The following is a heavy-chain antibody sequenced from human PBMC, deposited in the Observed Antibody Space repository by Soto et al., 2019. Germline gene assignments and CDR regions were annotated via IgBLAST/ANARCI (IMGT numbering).Heavy chain of an antibody. V-gene: IGHV4-34*01. CDR3: AEADTNDNYFDS. D-gene: IGHD6-25*01. CDR1: GGSFSGYY. J-gene: IGHJ4*02. CDR2: INHSGST. Sequence: SETLSLTCALYGGSFSGYYWSWIRQPPGKGLEWIGEINHSGSTNYNPSLKSRVTISVDTSKNQFSLKLSSVTAADTAVYYCAEADTNDNYFDSWGQEPRVTV.